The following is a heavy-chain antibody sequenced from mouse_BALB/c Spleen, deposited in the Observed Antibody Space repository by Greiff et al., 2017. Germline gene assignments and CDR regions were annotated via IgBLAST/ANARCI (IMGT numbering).Heavy chain of an antibody. CDR1: GYSFTSYY. CDR3: ARGGMIRYYFDY. CDR2: IDPYNGGT. J-gene: IGHJ2*01. Sequence: EVQLVESGPELMKPGASVKISCKASGYSFTSYYMHWVKQSHGKSLEWIGYIDPYNGGTSYNQKFKGKATLTVDKSSSTAFMHLNSLTSEDSAVYYCARGGMIRYYFDYWGQGTTLTVSS. D-gene: IGHD2-4*01. V-gene: IGHV1S135*01.